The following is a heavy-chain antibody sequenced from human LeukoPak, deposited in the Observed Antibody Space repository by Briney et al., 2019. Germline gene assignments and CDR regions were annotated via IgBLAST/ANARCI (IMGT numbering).Heavy chain of an antibody. Sequence: GGSLRLSCAASGFTFSSYEMNWVRQAPGKGLEWVSYISSSGSTIYYADSVKGRFTISRDNAKNSLYLQMNSLRAEDTAVYYCARDDFWSGYPPRYWGQGTLVTVSS. V-gene: IGHV3-48*03. CDR2: ISSSGSTI. D-gene: IGHD3-3*01. CDR1: GFTFSSYE. J-gene: IGHJ4*02. CDR3: ARDDFWSGYPPRY.